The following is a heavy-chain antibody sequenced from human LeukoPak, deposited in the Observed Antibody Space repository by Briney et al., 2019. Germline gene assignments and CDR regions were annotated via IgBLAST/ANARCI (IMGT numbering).Heavy chain of an antibody. J-gene: IGHJ4*02. CDR3: ARAPGVAVAGTAPFDY. CDR2: TYYRSKWYN. V-gene: IGHV6-1*01. Sequence: SQTLSLTCAISGDSVSSNSAAWNWIRQSPSGGLEWLGRTYYRSKWYNDYAVSVKSRITINPDTSKNQFSLQLNSVTPEDTAVYYCARAPGVAVAGTAPFDYWGQGTLVTVSS. D-gene: IGHD6-19*01. CDR1: GDSVSSNSAA.